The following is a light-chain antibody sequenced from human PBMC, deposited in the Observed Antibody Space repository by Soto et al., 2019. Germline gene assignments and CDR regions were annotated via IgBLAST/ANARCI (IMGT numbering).Light chain of an antibody. J-gene: IGKJ1*01. CDR3: QQYHNRWT. V-gene: IGKV3-15*01. CDR1: QSVSSR. CDR2: GAS. Sequence: EIVMTQSPATLSVSPGERVTLSCRASQSVSSRLAWYQQKPGQAPRLLIYGASTRATGIPARFSGSGSGTEFTLTISSLQSEYFAVYYCQQYHNRWTFVQGTKVEIK.